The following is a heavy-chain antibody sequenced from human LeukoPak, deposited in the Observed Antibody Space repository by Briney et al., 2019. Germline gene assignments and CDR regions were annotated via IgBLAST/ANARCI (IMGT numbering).Heavy chain of an antibody. J-gene: IGHJ2*01. V-gene: IGHV4-30-4*08. D-gene: IGHD4-11*01. CDR1: GGSISSGDYY. CDR2: IYYSGST. CDR3: ARDRLGRLQVRYFDL. Sequence: PSETLSLTCTVSGGSISSGDYYWSWVRQPPGKGLGWLGYIYYSGSTYYNPSLKSRVTISVDTSKNQFSLKLSSVTAADTAVYYCARDRLGRLQVRYFDLWGRGTLVTVSS.